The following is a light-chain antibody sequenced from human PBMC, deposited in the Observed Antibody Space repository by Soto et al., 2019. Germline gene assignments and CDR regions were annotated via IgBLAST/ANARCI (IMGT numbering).Light chain of an antibody. J-gene: IGKJ1*01. CDR3: QQYYSYPRT. CDR1: QTVNAW. V-gene: IGKV1-5*01. Sequence: DIHMTQSPSTLSSSLGDSVTITFLASQTVNAWLAWYQHKPGKAPKLLIYAASTLQSGVPSRFSGSGSGTDFTLTISCLQSEDFATYYCQQYYSYPRTFGQGTKVDIK. CDR2: AAS.